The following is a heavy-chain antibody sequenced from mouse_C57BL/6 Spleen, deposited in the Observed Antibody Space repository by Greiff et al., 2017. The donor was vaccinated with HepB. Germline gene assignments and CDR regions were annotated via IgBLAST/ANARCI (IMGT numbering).Heavy chain of an antibody. J-gene: IGHJ4*01. D-gene: IGHD4-1*01. Sequence: VKLMESGPGLVQPSQSLSITCTVSGFSLTSYGVHWVRQPPGKGLEWLGVIWSGGSTDYNAAFISRLSISKDNSKSQVFFKMNSLQADDTAIYYCAKNSNWDNYYAMDYWGQGTSVTVSS. CDR2: IWSGGST. CDR1: GFSLTSYG. CDR3: AKNSNWDNYYAMDY. V-gene: IGHV2-4*01.